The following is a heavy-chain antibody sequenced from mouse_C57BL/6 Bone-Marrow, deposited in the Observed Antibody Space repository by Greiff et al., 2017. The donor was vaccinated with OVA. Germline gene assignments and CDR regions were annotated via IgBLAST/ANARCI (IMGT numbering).Heavy chain of an antibody. CDR1: GYAFSSSW. V-gene: IGHV1-82*01. Sequence: QVQLQESGPELVKPGASVKISCKASGYAFSSSWMHWVKQRPGKGLEWIGRIYPGDGDTNYNGKFKGKATLTADKSSSTAYMQLSSLTSEDSAVYVGARRLDCGSSYYFDDWGQGTTLTVSS. CDR2: IYPGDGDT. CDR3: ARRLDCGSSYYFDD. J-gene: IGHJ2*01. D-gene: IGHD1-1*01.